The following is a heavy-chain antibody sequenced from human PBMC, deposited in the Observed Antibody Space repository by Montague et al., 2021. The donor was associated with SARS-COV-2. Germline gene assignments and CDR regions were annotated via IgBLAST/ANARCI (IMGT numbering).Heavy chain of an antibody. CDR3: ARQKMGSVTIFGAVMHDRWFDP. J-gene: IGHJ5*02. V-gene: IGHV4-39*01. Sequence: SETLSLTCTVSGGSISSSSYYWGWIRQPPGKGLEWIGNIYYSGSTYYXPSLKSRVTISVDTSKNQFSLKLSSVTAADTAVYYCARQKMGSVTIFGAVMHDRWFDPWGQGTLDTVSS. CDR1: GGSISSSSYY. D-gene: IGHD3-3*01. CDR2: IYYSGST.